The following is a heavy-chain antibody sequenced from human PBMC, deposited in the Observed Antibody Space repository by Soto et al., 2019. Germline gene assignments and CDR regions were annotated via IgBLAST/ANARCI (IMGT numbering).Heavy chain of an antibody. J-gene: IGHJ5*02. CDR3: ARGYFDSGHGYDL. CDR2: IFTRDSET. V-gene: IGHV5-51*01. Sequence: ISCKGPGHLFNNHWIGWVRQTPGKGLEWMGLIFTRDSETKTSPSFQGHVSFSVDNSINTVYLQWTSLKTTDTGIYFCARGYFDSGHGYDLWGQGTLVTVSS. CDR1: GHLFNNHW. D-gene: IGHD3-10*01.